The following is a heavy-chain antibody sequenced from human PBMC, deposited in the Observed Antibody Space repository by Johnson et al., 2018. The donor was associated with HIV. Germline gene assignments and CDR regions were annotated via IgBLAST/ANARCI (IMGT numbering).Heavy chain of an antibody. Sequence: VQLVESGGGLVQPGGSLRLSCAASGFTVSSNYMSWVRQAPGKGLEWVSVIYSGGSTYYADSVEGRFTTSRGNSNNTLYLQMHSMRAEDTAVYYCAGYYDYVWGNPATHDAFDIWGQGTMVTVSS. V-gene: IGHV3-66*01. CDR1: GFTVSSNY. J-gene: IGHJ3*02. D-gene: IGHD3-16*01. CDR3: AGYYDYVWGNPATHDAFDI. CDR2: IYSGGST.